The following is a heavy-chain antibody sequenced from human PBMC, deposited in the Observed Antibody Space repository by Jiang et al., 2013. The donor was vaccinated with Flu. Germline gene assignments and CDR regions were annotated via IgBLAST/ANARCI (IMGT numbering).Heavy chain of an antibody. CDR2: IIPIFGIT. J-gene: IGHJ4*02. D-gene: IGHD1-20*01. CDR1: GVTLSTYV. CDR3: ARANWNDEPFDH. V-gene: IGHV1-69*17. Sequence: SGAEVKKPGSSVKVSCKASGVTLSTYVLSWVRQAPGHGLEWVGGIIPIFGITHYAQKFQDRVFLSADKSTSTAFMEMHSLQSEDTAIYYCARANWNDEPFDHWGQGTLVAVSS.